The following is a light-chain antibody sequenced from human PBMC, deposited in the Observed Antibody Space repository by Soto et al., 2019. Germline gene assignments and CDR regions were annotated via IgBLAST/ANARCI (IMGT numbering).Light chain of an antibody. CDR1: VLAKKY. CDR2: KDS. Sequence: SYELTQPSSVSVSPGQTARITCSGDVLAKKYARWFQQKPGQAPVLVIYKDSERPSGMPERFSGSSSGTTVTLTIGGAQDEDEADYYCYSAADNNLVVGGGTKVTVL. J-gene: IGLJ3*02. V-gene: IGLV3-27*01. CDR3: YSAADNNLV.